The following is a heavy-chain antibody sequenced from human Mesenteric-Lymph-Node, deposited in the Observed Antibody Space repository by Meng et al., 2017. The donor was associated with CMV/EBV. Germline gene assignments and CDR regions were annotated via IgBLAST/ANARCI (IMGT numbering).Heavy chain of an antibody. Sequence: CTVSGGSISSGGYYWSWIRQHPGKGLEWIGYIYYSGSTYYSPSLKSRVTISVDTSKNQFSLKLSSVTDADTAVYYCARAPKSHPPDYWGQGTLVTVSS. CDR3: ARAPKSHPPDY. CDR2: IYYSGST. J-gene: IGHJ4*02. V-gene: IGHV4-31*03. CDR1: GGSISSGGYY.